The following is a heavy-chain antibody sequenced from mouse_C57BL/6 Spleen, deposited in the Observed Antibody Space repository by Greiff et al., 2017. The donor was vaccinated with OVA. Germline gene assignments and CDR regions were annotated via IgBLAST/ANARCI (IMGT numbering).Heavy chain of an antibody. V-gene: IGHV5-16*01. D-gene: IGHD3-2*02. J-gene: IGHJ2*01. Sequence: VQLKESEGGLVQPGSSMKLSCTASGFTFSDYYMAWVRQVPEKGLEWVANINYDGSSTYYLDSLKSRFIISRDNAKNILYLQMSSLKSEDTATYYCARDPDSSGYYFDYWGQGTTLTVSS. CDR2: INYDGSST. CDR3: ARDPDSSGYYFDY. CDR1: GFTFSDYY.